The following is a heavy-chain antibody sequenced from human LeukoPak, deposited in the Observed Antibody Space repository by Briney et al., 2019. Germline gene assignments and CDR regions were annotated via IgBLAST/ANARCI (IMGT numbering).Heavy chain of an antibody. CDR2: ISYDGSNK. CDR3: ARDGQQLVPYYFDY. Sequence: PGGSLRLSCAASGFTFSSYAMHWVRQAPGKGLEWVAVISYDGSNKYYADSVKGRFTISRDNSKNTLYLQMNSLRAEDTAVYYCARDGQQLVPYYFDYWGQGTLVTVSS. J-gene: IGHJ4*02. V-gene: IGHV3-30*04. CDR1: GFTFSSYA. D-gene: IGHD6-13*01.